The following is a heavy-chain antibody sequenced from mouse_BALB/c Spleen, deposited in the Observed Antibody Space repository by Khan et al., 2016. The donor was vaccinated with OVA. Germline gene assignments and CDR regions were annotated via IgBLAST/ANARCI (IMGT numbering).Heavy chain of an antibody. CDR1: GFTFSSFG. D-gene: IGHD1-1*01. V-gene: IGHV5-17*02. CDR2: ISGDINTI. J-gene: IGHJ2*01. Sequence: EVQVVESGGGLVQPGGSRKLSCVASGFTFSSFGMHWVRQAPEKGLEWVAYISGDINTIYYTDTVMGRFTISRDNPKNTLFLQMTSLRSEDMAMYYCARSYFYGYYFDQWGQGTTLTVSS. CDR3: ARSYFYGYYFDQ.